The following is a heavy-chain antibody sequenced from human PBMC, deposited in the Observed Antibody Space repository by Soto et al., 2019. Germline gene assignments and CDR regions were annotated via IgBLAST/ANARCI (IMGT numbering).Heavy chain of an antibody. D-gene: IGHD6-19*01. CDR2: INAGNGNT. J-gene: IGHJ4*02. Sequence: SVKVSCKASGYTFTGYAMHWVRQAPGQRLEWMGWINAGNGNTKYSQKFQGRVTISRDTSASTAYMELSSLGSEDTAVYYCARAVAVPADFDYWGQGTLVTVPQ. V-gene: IGHV1-3*01. CDR1: GYTFTGYA. CDR3: ARAVAVPADFDY.